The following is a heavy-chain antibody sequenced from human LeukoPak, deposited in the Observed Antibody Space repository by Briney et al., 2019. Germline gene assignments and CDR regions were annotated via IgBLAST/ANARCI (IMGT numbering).Heavy chain of an antibody. V-gene: IGHV4-31*03. CDR2: TYYSGNT. CDR1: GDLIIGAPYY. CDR3: ARVVGSTSWFDS. J-gene: IGHJ5*01. D-gene: IGHD1-26*01. Sequence: PSETLSLTYSVSGDLIIGAPYYWSWVRQHPGKGLEWIAYTYYSGNTYYNPSLKSRTTLSVDTSKNQFSLNLTSVTAADTAVYFCARVVGSTSWFDSWGQGTLVTVSS.